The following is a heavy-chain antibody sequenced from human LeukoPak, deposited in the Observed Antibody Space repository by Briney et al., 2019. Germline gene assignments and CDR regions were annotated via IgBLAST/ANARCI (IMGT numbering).Heavy chain of an antibody. Sequence: SETLSLTCAVYGGSFSGYYWSWIRQPPGKGLEWIGEINHSGSTNYNPSPKSRVTISVDTSKNQFSLKLSSVTAADTAVYYCARAGRAGTRKPRPSWFDPWGQGTLVTVSS. J-gene: IGHJ5*02. V-gene: IGHV4-34*01. CDR1: GGSFSGYY. CDR2: INHSGST. CDR3: ARAGRAGTRKPRPSWFDP. D-gene: IGHD6-19*01.